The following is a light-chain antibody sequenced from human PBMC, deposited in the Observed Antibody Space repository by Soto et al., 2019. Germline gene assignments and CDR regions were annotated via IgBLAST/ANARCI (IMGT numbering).Light chain of an antibody. Sequence: DIQMTQSPSSLSASVGDRVTITCRASQNIRFWLAWYQQQPGKAPKALIRGASSLQPGVPSRFSGSGSGTDFTLTIISLQPEDFATYYCQQSHSFPPTFGGGTKVEI. V-gene: IGKV1-12*01. CDR2: GAS. CDR1: QNIRFW. J-gene: IGKJ4*01. CDR3: QQSHSFPPT.